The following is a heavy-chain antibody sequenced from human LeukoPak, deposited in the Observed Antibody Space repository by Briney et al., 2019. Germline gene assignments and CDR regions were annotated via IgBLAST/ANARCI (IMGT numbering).Heavy chain of an antibody. V-gene: IGHV4-34*01. Sequence: SETLSLTCAVYGGSFSGYYWGWIRQPPGKGLEWIGEINHSGSTNYNPSLTSRVTISVDTSKNQFSLKLSSVTAADTAVYYCARVPGSNMRDTTKYGMDVWGQGTTVTVSS. CDR1: GGSFSGYY. CDR2: INHSGST. D-gene: IGHD1-1*01. CDR3: ARVPGSNMRDTTKYGMDV. J-gene: IGHJ6*02.